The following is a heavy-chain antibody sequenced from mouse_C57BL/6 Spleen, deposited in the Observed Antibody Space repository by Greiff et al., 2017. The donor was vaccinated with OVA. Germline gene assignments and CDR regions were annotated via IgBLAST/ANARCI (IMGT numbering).Heavy chain of an antibody. J-gene: IGHJ2*01. CDR3: ARNDYDGGYFDY. Sequence: EVQLVESGGGLVKPGGSLKLSCAASGFTFSDYGMHWVRQAPEKGLEWVAYISRGSSTIYYADTVKGRFTISGDNAKNTLFLQMTSLRSEDTAMYYCARNDYDGGYFDYWGQGTTLTVSS. D-gene: IGHD2-4*01. V-gene: IGHV5-17*01. CDR1: GFTFSDYG. CDR2: ISRGSSTI.